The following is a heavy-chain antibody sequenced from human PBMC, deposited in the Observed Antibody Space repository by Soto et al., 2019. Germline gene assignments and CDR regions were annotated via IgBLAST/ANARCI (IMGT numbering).Heavy chain of an antibody. CDR1: KFTFSSYS. Sequence: QVQLVESGGGMVQPGRSLRLSCAASKFTFSSYSMHWVRQAPGKGLEWVAVISYNGINKFYADSVKGRFTISRDNSKTILYLQMNSLRAEDTAVYYCARPALRRPITASGDFDPWGQGTLVIVSS. J-gene: IGHJ5*02. CDR2: ISYNGINK. D-gene: IGHD1-20*01. CDR3: ARPALRRPITASGDFDP. V-gene: IGHV3-30-3*01.